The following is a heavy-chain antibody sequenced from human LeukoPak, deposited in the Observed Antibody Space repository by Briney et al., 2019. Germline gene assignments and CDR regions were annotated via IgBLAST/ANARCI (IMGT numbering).Heavy chain of an antibody. V-gene: IGHV3-7*01. CDR3: ASSPRYDSSDY. CDR2: IKQDGSEK. CDR1: GFTFSSYW. Sequence: PGGSLRLSCAASGFTFSSYWMNWVRQSPGKGLEWVANIKQDGSEKYYVGSVKGRFTISRDNAKNSLYLQMNSLRVEDTAVYYCASSPRYDSSDYWGQGTLVTVSS. J-gene: IGHJ4*02. D-gene: IGHD3-22*01.